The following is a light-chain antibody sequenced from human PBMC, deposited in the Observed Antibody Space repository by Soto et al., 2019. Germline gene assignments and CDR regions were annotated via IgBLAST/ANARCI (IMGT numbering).Light chain of an antibody. CDR1: QSISSSY. V-gene: IGKV3-20*01. J-gene: IGKJ1*01. CDR3: QQYGISSWT. CDR2: GAS. Sequence: EIVMTQSPATLSVSPGERATLSCRASQSISSSYLAWYQQRPGQAPRLLIYGASSRATGIPDRFSGSGSGTEFTLTISRLEPEDFAVYYCQQYGISSWTFGQGTKVDIK.